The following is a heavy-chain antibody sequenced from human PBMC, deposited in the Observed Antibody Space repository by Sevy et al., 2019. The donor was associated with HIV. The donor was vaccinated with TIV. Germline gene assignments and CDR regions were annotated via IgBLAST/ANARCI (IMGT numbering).Heavy chain of an antibody. Sequence: SETLSLTCAVYGGSFSGYYWSRIRQPPWKGLEWIGEINHSGSTNYNPSLKSRVTISVDTSKNQFSLKLSSVTAADTAVYYCASLGGSSVNYYYYYGMDVWGQGTTVTVSS. CDR1: GGSFSGYY. J-gene: IGHJ6*02. D-gene: IGHD6-6*01. V-gene: IGHV4-34*01. CDR2: INHSGST. CDR3: ASLGGSSVNYYYYYGMDV.